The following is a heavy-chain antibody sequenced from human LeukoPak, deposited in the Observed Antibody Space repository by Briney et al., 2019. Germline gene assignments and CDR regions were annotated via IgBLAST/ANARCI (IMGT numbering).Heavy chain of an antibody. J-gene: IGHJ4*02. CDR3: ARDHRSGYCSGGSCYVY. Sequence: GGSLRLSCAASGFTFSSYEMNWVRQAPGKGLEWVSYISSSGSTIYYADSVKGRFTISRDNAKNSLYLQMNSLRAEDTAVYYCARDHRSGYCSGGSCYVYWGQGTLVTVSS. D-gene: IGHD2-15*01. CDR1: GFTFSSYE. V-gene: IGHV3-48*03. CDR2: ISSSGSTI.